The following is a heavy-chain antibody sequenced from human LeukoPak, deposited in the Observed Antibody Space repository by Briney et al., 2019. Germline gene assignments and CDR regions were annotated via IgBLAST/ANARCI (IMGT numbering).Heavy chain of an antibody. D-gene: IGHD3-3*01. CDR2: MNPNSGNT. CDR3: ARGVVGTIFGVVISPRYYMDV. Sequence: ASVKVSCKASGYTFTSYDINWVRQATGQGLECMGWMNPNSGNTGYAQKFQGRVTMTRNTSISTAYMELSSLRSEDTAVYYCARGVVGTIFGVVISPRYYMDVWGKGTTVTVSS. CDR1: GYTFTSYD. V-gene: IGHV1-8*01. J-gene: IGHJ6*03.